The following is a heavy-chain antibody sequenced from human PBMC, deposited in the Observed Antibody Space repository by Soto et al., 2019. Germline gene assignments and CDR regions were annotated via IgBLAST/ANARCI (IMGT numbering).Heavy chain of an antibody. CDR1: GYTFTSYG. Sequence: ASVKVSCKASGYTFTSYGISWVRQAPGQGREWRGWISAYNGNTXYAQKLQGRVTMTTDTPTSTAYMELRSLGSEQPAVYYCARKTRGITRFGRGYHDLIAVGGQGTTVIASS. J-gene: IGHJ6*02. D-gene: IGHD3-3*01. V-gene: IGHV1-18*01. CDR2: ISAYNGNT. CDR3: ARKTRGITRFGRGYHDLIAV.